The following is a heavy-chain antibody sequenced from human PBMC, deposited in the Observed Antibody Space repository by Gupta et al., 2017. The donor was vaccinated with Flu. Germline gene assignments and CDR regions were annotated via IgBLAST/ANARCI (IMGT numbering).Heavy chain of an antibody. J-gene: IGHJ4*02. CDR3: AYGGWDTSIDVFEF. V-gene: IGHV3-23*01. D-gene: IGHD3-16*01. CDR2: ISPSGETK. Sequence: EVQLLESGGGLVQPGEYVRLSCSASGLTFNSHAMGWVRQAPGKGLEWVSGISPSGETKYYSDSGKGRFAISRDNSKNALFLQMNSLRADDTAVYYCAYGGWDTSIDVFEFWGQGTRVTVSS. CDR1: GLTFNSHA.